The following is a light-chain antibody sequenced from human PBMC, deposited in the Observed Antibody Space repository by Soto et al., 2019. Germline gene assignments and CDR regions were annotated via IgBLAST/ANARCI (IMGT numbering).Light chain of an antibody. Sequence: AIRMTQSPSSFSASTGDRVTITCRASQGISSYLAWYQQKPGKAPKLLIYAASTLQSGVPSRFSGSGSGTDFTLTISCLHSKDFATYYCQQYFSYPFLFGGGTKVEIK. J-gene: IGKJ4*01. V-gene: IGKV1-8*01. CDR2: AAS. CDR3: QQYFSYPFL. CDR1: QGISSY.